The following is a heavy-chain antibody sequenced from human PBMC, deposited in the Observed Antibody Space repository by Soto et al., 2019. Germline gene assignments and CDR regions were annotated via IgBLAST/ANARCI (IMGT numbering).Heavy chain of an antibody. CDR1: GGLFSSFA. V-gene: IGHV1-69*13. CDR2: IIPVFGTT. CDR3: ARGGGPYVWFNEF. D-gene: IGHD3-16*01. J-gene: IGHJ4*02. Sequence: SVKVSCKDSGGLFSSFAISWVRQAPGQGLEWMGGIIPVFGTTNYAQKFQGRVTITADESTNTAYMELSSLTSDGTAMYYCARGGGPYVWFNEFWGQGTQVTVSS.